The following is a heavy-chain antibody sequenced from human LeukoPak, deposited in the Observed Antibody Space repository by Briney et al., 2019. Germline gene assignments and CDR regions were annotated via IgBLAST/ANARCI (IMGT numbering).Heavy chain of an antibody. CDR1: GYTFTSYD. CDR2: MNPNSGNT. CDR3: ARGLGDILTGYQSGPPDY. Sequence: ASVKVSCKASGYTFTSYDISWVRQATGQGLEWMGWMNPNSGNTGYAQKFQGRVTMTRNTSISTAYMELSSLRSEDTAVYYCARGLGDILTGYQSGPPDYWGQGTLGTVSS. J-gene: IGHJ4*02. V-gene: IGHV1-8*01. D-gene: IGHD3-9*01.